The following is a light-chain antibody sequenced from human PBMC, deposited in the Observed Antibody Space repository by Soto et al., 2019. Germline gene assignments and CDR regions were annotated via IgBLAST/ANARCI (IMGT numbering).Light chain of an antibody. CDR3: QTWGAGTVV. Sequence: QLVLTQSPSASASLGASVKLTCTLSSGHSSYAIAWHQQQPEKGPRYLMKLNSDGSHSKGGGIPDRFSGSSSGAERYVTISSLQSEDEADYYCQTWGAGTVVFGGGTKVTVL. CDR2: LNSDGSH. V-gene: IGLV4-69*01. CDR1: SGHSSYA. J-gene: IGLJ2*01.